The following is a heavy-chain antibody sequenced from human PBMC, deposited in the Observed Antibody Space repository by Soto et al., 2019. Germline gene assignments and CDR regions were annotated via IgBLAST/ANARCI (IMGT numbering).Heavy chain of an antibody. J-gene: IGHJ6*02. CDR1: GFTFSSYG. Sequence: GGSLRLSCAASGFTFSSYGMHWVRQAPGKGLEWVAVIWYDGSNKYYADSVKGRFTISRDNSKNTLYLQMNSLRAEDTAVYYCARTLGSQVYYHYYGMDGWGQGTKVTVSS. D-gene: IGHD3-16*01. V-gene: IGHV3-33*01. CDR2: IWYDGSNK. CDR3: ARTLGSQVYYHYYGMDG.